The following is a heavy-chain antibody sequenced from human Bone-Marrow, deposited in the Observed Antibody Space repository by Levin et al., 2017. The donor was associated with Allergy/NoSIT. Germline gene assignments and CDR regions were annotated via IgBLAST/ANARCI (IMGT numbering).Heavy chain of an antibody. Sequence: SGPTLVKPTETLTLTCTFTGFSLTTNGLSVGWIRQPPGKALEWLALIYWDDDKSYSSSLKNRLTITKDTSKDQVILTMTNVDAVDTGTYYCAHAPIGGASVASILAFDIWGHGTKVTVST. V-gene: IGHV2-5*02. CDR1: GFSLTTNGLS. CDR3: AHAPIGGASVASILAFDI. J-gene: IGHJ3*02. D-gene: IGHD2/OR15-2a*01. CDR2: IYWDDDK.